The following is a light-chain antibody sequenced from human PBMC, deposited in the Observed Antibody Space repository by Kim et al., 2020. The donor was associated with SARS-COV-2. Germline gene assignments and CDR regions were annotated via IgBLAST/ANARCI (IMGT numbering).Light chain of an antibody. Sequence: EIVLTQSPGTLSLSPGETATLSCRASESVSSRYLAWYQQKPGQAPRLLIFASSNRAPATPDRFSGSGSGTDFTLTISRLEPEDFAAYYCQLCVTSAFTFGGGTKVDIK. CDR1: ESVSSRY. CDR3: QLCVTSAFT. J-gene: IGKJ4*01. CDR2: ASS. V-gene: IGKV3-20*01.